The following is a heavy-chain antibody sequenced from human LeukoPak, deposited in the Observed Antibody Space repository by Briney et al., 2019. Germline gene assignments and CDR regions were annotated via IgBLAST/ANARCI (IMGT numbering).Heavy chain of an antibody. CDR2: IYYSGST. CDR3: ARGGRDCFDP. J-gene: IGHJ5*02. CDR1: GGSISSSSYY. V-gene: IGHV4-39*07. D-gene: IGHD3-10*01. Sequence: PSETLSLTCTVSGGSISSSSYYWGWIRQPPGKGLEWIGSIYYSGSTYYNPSLKSRVTISIDSSKNHFSLRLNSVTAADTAVYYCARGGRDCFDPWGQGTLVTVSS.